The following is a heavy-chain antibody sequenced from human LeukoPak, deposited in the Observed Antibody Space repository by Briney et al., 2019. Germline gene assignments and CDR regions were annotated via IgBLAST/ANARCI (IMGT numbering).Heavy chain of an antibody. V-gene: IGHV4-30-4*02. CDR2: IYYSGST. J-gene: IGHJ4*02. CDR1: GGSISSGDYY. CDR3: ARSLSSGYSSSWPFDY. Sequence: PSETLSLTCTVSGGSISSGDYYWSWIREPPGKGLEWIGYIYYSGSTYYNPSLKSRVAISVDTSKNQFSLKLSSVTAADTAVYYCARSLSSGYSSSWPFDYWGQGTLVTVSS. D-gene: IGHD6-13*01.